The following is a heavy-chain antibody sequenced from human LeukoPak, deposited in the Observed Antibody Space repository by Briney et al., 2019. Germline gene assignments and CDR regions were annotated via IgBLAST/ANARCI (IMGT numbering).Heavy chain of an antibody. Sequence: PGGSLRLSCAASGFTFSSYWMSWVRQAPGKGLEWVANIKQDGSEKYYVDSVKGRFTISRDNAKNSLYLQMNSLRAEDTAVYYCXXXYVPPLHYYYYGMDVWGQGTTVTVSS. D-gene: IGHD3-16*01. CDR1: GFTFSSYW. CDR3: XXXYVPPLHYYYYGMDV. V-gene: IGHV3-7*01. CDR2: IKQDGSEK. J-gene: IGHJ6*02.